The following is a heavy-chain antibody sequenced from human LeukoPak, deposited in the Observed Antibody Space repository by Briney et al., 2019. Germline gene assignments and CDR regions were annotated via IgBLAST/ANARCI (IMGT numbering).Heavy chain of an antibody. V-gene: IGHV4-34*01. J-gene: IGHJ4*02. CDR3: ARLVHDYGDYVSGGFDY. CDR2: INQGGST. Sequence: SETLSLTCGVYGGSFSDYYWSWIRQSPGKGLEWIGEINQGGSTNYNPSLKSRVTISVDTSKNQFSLKLSSVTAADTAVYYCARLVHDYGDYVSGGFDYWGQGTLVTVSS. D-gene: IGHD4-17*01. CDR1: GGSFSDYY.